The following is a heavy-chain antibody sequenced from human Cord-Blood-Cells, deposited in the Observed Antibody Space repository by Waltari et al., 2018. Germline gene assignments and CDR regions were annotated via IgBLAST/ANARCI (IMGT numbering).Heavy chain of an antibody. CDR2: IYYSGST. CDR3: ARDFQRYGIVGATGAFDI. D-gene: IGHD1-26*01. CDR1: GGSISSYH. J-gene: IGHJ3*02. V-gene: IGHV4-59*01. Sequence: QVQLQESGPGLVKPSETLSLTCTVSGGSISSYHWSWLRLPPGTGLEWIGYIYYSGSTNYNPSLKSRVTISVDTSKNQFSLKLSSVTAADTAVYYCARDFQRYGIVGATGAFDIWGQGTMVTVSS.